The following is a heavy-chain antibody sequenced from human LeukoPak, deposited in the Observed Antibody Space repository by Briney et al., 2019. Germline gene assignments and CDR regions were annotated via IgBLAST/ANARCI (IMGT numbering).Heavy chain of an antibody. Sequence: GGSLRPSCEGSAFIFSGHWMNWVRQTPGKGLEWVASIKEDGSERQYVDSVKGRFSISRDNTKGSLFLQLNSLRAADTAVYYCARGSLSPHIYFDYWGQGTLVTVSS. CDR1: AFIFSGHW. D-gene: IGHD3-16*02. J-gene: IGHJ4*02. CDR3: ARGSLSPHIYFDY. CDR2: IKEDGSER. V-gene: IGHV3-7*01.